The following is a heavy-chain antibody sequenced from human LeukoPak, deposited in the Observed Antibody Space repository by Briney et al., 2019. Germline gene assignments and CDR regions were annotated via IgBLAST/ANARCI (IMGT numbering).Heavy chain of an antibody. CDR1: GFTFSSYS. CDR2: ISSSSSYI. D-gene: IGHD6-13*01. Sequence: GGSLRLSCAASGFTFSSYSMNWVRQAPGKGLEWVSSISSSSSYIYYADSVKGRFTISRDNAKNSLYLQMNSLRAEDTAVYYCARGGAIAAAIDYWGQGTLVTVSS. J-gene: IGHJ4*02. V-gene: IGHV3-21*01. CDR3: ARGGAIAAAIDY.